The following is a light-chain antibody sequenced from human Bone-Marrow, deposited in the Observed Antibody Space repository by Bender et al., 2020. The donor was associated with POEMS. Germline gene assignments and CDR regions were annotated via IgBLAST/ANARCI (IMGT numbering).Light chain of an antibody. V-gene: IGLV3-21*02. J-gene: IGLJ2*01. CDR3: RMWDGAGDHWV. CDR2: EDT. Sequence: YVLTHAPSVSVAPGQTARITCGGDNVGSRSVHWYQQRPGQAPVLVVYEDTDGPTGIPKRFSGAKSGNTATLTISGVEAGDEADYYCRMWDGAGDHWVFGGGTKLTVL. CDR1: NVGSRS.